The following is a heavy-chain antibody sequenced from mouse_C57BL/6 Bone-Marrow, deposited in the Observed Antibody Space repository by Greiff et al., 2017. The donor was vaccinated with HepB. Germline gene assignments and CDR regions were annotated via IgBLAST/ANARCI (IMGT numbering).Heavy chain of an antibody. Sequence: DVQLQESGGGLVKPGGSLKLSCAASGFTFSSYTMSWVRQTPEKRLEWVATISGGGGNTYYPDSVKGRFTISRDNAKNTLYLQMSSLRSEDTALYYCARPSTVVAKDYYFDVWGTGTTVTVSS. CDR1: GFTFSSYT. V-gene: IGHV5-9*04. CDR2: ISGGGGNT. J-gene: IGHJ1*03. CDR3: ARPSTVVAKDYYFDV. D-gene: IGHD1-1*01.